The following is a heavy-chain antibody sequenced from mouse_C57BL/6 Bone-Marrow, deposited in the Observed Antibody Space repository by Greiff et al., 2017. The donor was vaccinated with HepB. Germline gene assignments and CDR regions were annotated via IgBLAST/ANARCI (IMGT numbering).Heavy chain of an antibody. J-gene: IGHJ4*01. CDR3: ARGCYAMDY. CDR2: SRNKANDYTT. V-gene: IGHV7-1*01. CDR1: GFTFSDFY. Sequence: VQLVESGGGLVQSGRSLRLSCATSGFTFSDFYMEWVRQAPGKGLEWIAASRNKANDYTTEYSASVKGRFIVSRDTSQSILYLQMNALRAEDTAIYYCARGCYAMDYWGQGTSVTVSS.